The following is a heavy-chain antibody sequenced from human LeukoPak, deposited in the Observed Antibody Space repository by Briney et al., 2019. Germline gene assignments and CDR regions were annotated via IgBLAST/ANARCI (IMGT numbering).Heavy chain of an antibody. CDR1: GGSISSGGYS. CDR3: AREYSSSSGWFDP. V-gene: IGHV4-30-4*07. J-gene: IGHJ5*02. D-gene: IGHD6-6*01. CDR2: IYYSGST. Sequence: NTSQTLSLTCAVSGGSISSGGYSWSWIRQPPGKGLEWIGYIYYSGSTNYNPSLKSRVTISVDTSKNQFSLKLSSVTAADTAVYYCAREYSSSSGWFDPWGQGTLVTVSS.